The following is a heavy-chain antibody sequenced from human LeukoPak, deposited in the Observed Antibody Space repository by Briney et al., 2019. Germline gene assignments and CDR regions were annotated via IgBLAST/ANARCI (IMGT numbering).Heavy chain of an antibody. Sequence: SVKVSCKASGYTFTSYGISWVRQAPGQGLEWMGGIIPIFGTANYAQKFQGRVTITTDESTSTAYMELSSLRSEDTAVYYCARDDGYCSSTSCPNYYYYMDVWGKGTTVTVSS. J-gene: IGHJ6*03. CDR3: ARDDGYCSSTSCPNYYYYMDV. CDR1: GYTFTSYG. D-gene: IGHD2-2*01. CDR2: IIPIFGTA. V-gene: IGHV1-69*05.